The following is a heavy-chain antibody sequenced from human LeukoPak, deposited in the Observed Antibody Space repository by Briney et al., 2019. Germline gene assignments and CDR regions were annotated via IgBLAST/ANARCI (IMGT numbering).Heavy chain of an antibody. J-gene: IGHJ4*02. CDR2: ISSSSSYI. Sequence: GGSLRLSCAASGFTFSSYSMNWVRQAPGKGLEWVSSISSSSSYIYYADSVKGRFTISRDNAKNSLYLQMNSLRAEDTALYHCAKGGSSGWYEDYFDYWGQGTLVTVSS. V-gene: IGHV3-21*04. CDR3: AKGGSSGWYEDYFDY. D-gene: IGHD6-19*01. CDR1: GFTFSSYS.